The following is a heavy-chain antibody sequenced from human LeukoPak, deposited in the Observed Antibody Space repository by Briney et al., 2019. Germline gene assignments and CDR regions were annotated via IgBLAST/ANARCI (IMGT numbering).Heavy chain of an antibody. CDR1: GGSFSGYY. J-gene: IGHJ4*02. CDR2: INHSGST. V-gene: IGHV4-34*01. D-gene: IGHD5-18*01. CDR3: ARGGSSRGSYGRNYYFDY. Sequence: SETLSLTCAVYGGSFSGYYWSWIRQPPGKGLEWIGEINHSGSTNYNPSLKSRVTISVDTSKNQFSLKLSSVTAADTAVYYCARGGSSRGSYGRNYYFDYWGQGTLVTVSS.